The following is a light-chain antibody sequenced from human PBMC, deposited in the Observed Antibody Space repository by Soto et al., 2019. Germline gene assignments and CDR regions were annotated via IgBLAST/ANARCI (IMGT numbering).Light chain of an antibody. V-gene: IGKV3-15*01. CDR2: GAS. CDR3: QQYNNWPKT. J-gene: IGKJ1*01. CDR1: QRVSSS. Sequence: EIVITQSPAILSVSPGERATLSCRASQRVSSSLAWYQQKPGQAPRLLIFGASTRATGIPGRFSGSGSETEFTLTISSLQSEDSAVYYCQQYNNWPKTFGQGTKVDIK.